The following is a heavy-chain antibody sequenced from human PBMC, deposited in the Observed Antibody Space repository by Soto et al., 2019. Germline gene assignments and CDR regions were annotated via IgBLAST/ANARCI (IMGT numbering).Heavy chain of an antibody. D-gene: IGHD3-10*01. V-gene: IGHV1-3*01. Sequence: QVQLEQSGAEVKKPGASVKVSCKTSGYTFTSYTLHWVRQAPGQGLEWMGWINAGNGREKYSQRSEDRVGLSTNKPPATAYMELRGPRSEATGMYFCARGGGWVGEASFDSWGQGTLVTVSS. CDR2: INAGNGRE. J-gene: IGHJ4*02. CDR1: GYTFTSYT. CDR3: ARGGGWVGEASFDS.